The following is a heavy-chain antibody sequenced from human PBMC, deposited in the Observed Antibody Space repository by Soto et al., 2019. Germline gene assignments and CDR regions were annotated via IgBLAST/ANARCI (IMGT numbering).Heavy chain of an antibody. Sequence: PAETLSLTCTGSGGSISNYYWSWIRQPPGKGLEWIGYIYYSGSTNYNPSLTSRVTISVDTSKNQFSLKLSSVTAADTAVYYCARHRYSYGVYYFDYWGQGTLVTVSS. D-gene: IGHD5-18*01. J-gene: IGHJ4*02. CDR1: GGSISNYY. CDR2: IYYSGST. V-gene: IGHV4-59*08. CDR3: ARHRYSYGVYYFDY.